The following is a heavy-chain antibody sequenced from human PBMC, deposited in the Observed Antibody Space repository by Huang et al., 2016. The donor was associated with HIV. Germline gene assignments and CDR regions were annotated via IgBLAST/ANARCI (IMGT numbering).Heavy chain of an antibody. CDR1: GYTFTNYA. D-gene: IGHD2-2*01. J-gene: IGHJ4*02. CDR3: ARIYCSATRCYGFDY. CDR2: INTNTGDP. Sequence: VQLVQSESELKKPVASVKVSCKASGYTFTNYAMSWVRQAPGQGLGWMGWINTNTGDPTYDQGVTGRFVFSLDTTVSTAYLKINSLKADDTAVYYCARIYCSATRCYGFDYWGQGTLVTVSS. V-gene: IGHV7-4-1*02.